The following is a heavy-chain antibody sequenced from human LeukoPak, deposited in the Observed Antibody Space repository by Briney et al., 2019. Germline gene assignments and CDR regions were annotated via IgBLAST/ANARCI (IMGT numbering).Heavy chain of an antibody. CDR1: GGSISNFY. D-gene: IGHD5-18*01. V-gene: IGHV4-59*08. J-gene: IGHJ4*02. CDR3: ARAGHSFGTGYYFDY. CDR2: IYYTGST. Sequence: ASETLSLTCTVSGGSISNFYWSWIRQPPGKGLEWIGYIYYTGSTDYNPSLKSRVTISLDTSKNQFSLKLNSVTAADTAVYYCARAGHSFGTGYYFDYWGQGTLVTVSS.